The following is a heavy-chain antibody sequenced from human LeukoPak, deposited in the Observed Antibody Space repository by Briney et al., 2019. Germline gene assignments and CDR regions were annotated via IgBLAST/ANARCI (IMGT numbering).Heavy chain of an antibody. CDR2: ISYSGST. CDR1: GGSISSYY. V-gene: IGHV4-59*08. CDR3: ARVGEYYDSSGYVDY. D-gene: IGHD3-22*01. J-gene: IGHJ4*02. Sequence: SETLSLTCTVSGGSISSYYWSWIRQPPGKGLEWIGYISYSGSTNYNPSLKSRVTTSLDTSNNQLSLKLTSVTAADTAVYYCARVGEYYDSSGYVDYWGQGTLVTVSS.